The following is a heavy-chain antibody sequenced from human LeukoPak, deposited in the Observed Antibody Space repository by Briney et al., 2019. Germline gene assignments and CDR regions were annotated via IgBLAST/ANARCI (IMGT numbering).Heavy chain of an antibody. V-gene: IGHV1-46*01. J-gene: IGHJ5*02. CDR2: INPSGGST. CDR3: ARDNSVEDTAWWFDP. Sequence: ASVKVSCKASGYTFTSYGISWVRQAPGQGLEWMGIINPSGGSTSYAQKFQGRVTMTRDMSTSTDCMELSSLRSEDTAVYYCARDNSVEDTAWWFDPWGQGTLVTVSS. D-gene: IGHD4-23*01. CDR1: GYTFTSYG.